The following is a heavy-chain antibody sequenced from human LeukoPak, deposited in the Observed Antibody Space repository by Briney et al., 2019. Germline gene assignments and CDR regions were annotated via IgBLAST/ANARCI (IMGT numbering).Heavy chain of an antibody. CDR2: IYYSGST. J-gene: IGHJ4*02. CDR3: ARISRAQDASGYFSHSKYFDY. D-gene: IGHD5-12*01. Sequence: SETLSLTCTVSGGSISSSSYYWGWIRQPPGNWLEWIGSIYYSGSTYYNPSLKSRVTISVDTSKNQFSLKLSSVTAADTAVYYCARISRAQDASGYFSHSKYFDYWGQGTLVTVSS. CDR1: GGSISSSSYY. V-gene: IGHV4-39*01.